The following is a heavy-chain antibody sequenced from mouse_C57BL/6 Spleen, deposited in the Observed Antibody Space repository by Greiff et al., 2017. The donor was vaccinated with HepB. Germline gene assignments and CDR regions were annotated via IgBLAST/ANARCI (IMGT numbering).Heavy chain of an antibody. CDR2: IDPETGGT. CDR3: TKELGAMDY. CDR1: GYTFTDYE. V-gene: IGHV1-15*01. J-gene: IGHJ4*01. D-gene: IGHD4-1*01. Sequence: QVQLQQSGAELVRPGASVTLSCKAPGYTFTDYEMHWVKQTPVHGLEWIGAIDPETGGTAYNQKFKGKAILTADKSSSTAYMELRSLTSEDSAVYYCTKELGAMDYWGQGTSVTVST.